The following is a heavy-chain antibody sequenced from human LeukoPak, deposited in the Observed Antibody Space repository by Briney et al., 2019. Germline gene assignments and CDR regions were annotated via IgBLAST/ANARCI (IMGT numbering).Heavy chain of an antibody. D-gene: IGHD6-6*01. J-gene: IGHJ5*02. CDR1: GYSISSGYY. CDR3: ARRIARPDNWFDP. Sequence: SETPSLTCAVSGYSISSGYYWGWIRQPPGKGLEWIGSIYHSGSTYYNPSLKSRVTISVDTSKNQFSLKLSSVTAADTAVYYCARRIARPDNWFDPWGQGTLVTVSS. V-gene: IGHV4-38-2*01. CDR2: IYHSGST.